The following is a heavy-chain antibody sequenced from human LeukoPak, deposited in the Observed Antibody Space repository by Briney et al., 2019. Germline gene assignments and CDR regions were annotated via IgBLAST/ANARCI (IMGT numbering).Heavy chain of an antibody. CDR2: IWYDGSNK. CDR3: ARGEGKEAYYFDY. CDR1: GFTFSSYG. J-gene: IGHJ4*02. Sequence: GGSLRLSCAASGFTFSSYGMLWVRQAPGKGLEWVAVIWYDGSNKYYADSVKGRFTISRDNSKNTLYLQMNSLRAEDTAVYYCARGEGKEAYYFDYWGQGTLVTVSS. V-gene: IGHV3-33*01.